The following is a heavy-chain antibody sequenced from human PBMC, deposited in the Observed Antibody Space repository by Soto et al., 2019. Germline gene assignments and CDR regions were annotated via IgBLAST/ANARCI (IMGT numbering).Heavy chain of an antibody. Sequence: QVQLVQSGAEVKKPGSSVKVSCKASGGTFSSYAISWVRQAPGQGLEWMGGIIPIFGTANYAQKFQGRVTITADESTSTAYMELSSLRSEDTAVYYCATDPGYSSGWYTLGAFDIWGQGTMVTVSS. CDR3: ATDPGYSSGWYTLGAFDI. J-gene: IGHJ3*02. D-gene: IGHD6-19*01. CDR1: GGTFSSYA. CDR2: IIPIFGTA. V-gene: IGHV1-69*01.